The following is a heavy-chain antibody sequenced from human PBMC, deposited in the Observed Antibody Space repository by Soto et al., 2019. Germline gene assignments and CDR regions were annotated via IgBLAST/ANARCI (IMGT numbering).Heavy chain of an antibody. CDR3: AILPEPPHSSSWHHERPYFDY. CDR2: IIPIFGTA. J-gene: IGHJ4*02. V-gene: IGHV1-69*13. Sequence: SVKVSCKASGGTFSSYAISWVRQAPGQGLEWMGGIIPIFGTANYAQKFQGRVTITADESTSTAYMELSSLRSEDTAVYYCAILPEPPHSSSWHHERPYFDYWGQGTLVTVSS. CDR1: GGTFSSYA. D-gene: IGHD6-13*01.